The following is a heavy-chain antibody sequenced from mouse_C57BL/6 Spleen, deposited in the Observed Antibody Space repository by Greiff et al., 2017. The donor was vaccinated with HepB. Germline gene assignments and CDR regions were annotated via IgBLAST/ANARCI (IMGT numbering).Heavy chain of an antibody. CDR3: ENKTETYAMDY. Sequence: EVQLVESGGGLVKPGGSLKLSCAASGFTFTDYLMHWVRQAPEKGLEWVAYISSGSSTIYYADTVKGRSTLSRDNAKNTLFMQMTSLRSEDTAMYDRENKTETYAMDYWGQGTSVTVSS. J-gene: IGHJ4*01. CDR1: GFTFTDYL. V-gene: IGHV5-17*01. CDR2: ISSGSSTI. D-gene: IGHD4-1*01.